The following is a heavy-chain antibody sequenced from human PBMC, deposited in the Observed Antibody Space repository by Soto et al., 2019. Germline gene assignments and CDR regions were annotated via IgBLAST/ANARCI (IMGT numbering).Heavy chain of an antibody. V-gene: IGHV1-18*01. J-gene: IGHJ4*02. CDR2: ISAYNGNT. Sequence: ASVKVACKASGYTFPSYGISWVRQAPGQGLEWMGWISAYNGNTNYAQKLQGRVTMTTDTSTSTAYMELRSLRSDDTAVYYCARDYFATGAFDDWGQGTLVTVSS. CDR3: ARDYFATGAFDD. D-gene: IGHD1-1*01. CDR1: GYTFPSYG.